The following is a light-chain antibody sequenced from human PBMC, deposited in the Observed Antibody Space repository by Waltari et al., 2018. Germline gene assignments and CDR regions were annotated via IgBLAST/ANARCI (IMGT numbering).Light chain of an antibody. J-gene: IGKJ1*01. Sequence: IVLTQSPGTLSLSPGERATLSCRASQIVSIYLAWYQQKPGQAPRLLIYHTSTRATGIPDRFSGSGSGTDFSLTISGLEPEDFAVYYCQHYKSLPVSFGQGTRVEIK. V-gene: IGKV3-20*01. CDR3: QHYKSLPVS. CDR1: QIVSIY. CDR2: HTS.